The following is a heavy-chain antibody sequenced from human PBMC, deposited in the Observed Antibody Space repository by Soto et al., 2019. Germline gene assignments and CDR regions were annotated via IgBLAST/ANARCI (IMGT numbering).Heavy chain of an antibody. CDR2: NNAGNGNT. CDR3: ARTVGYYYGMNV. V-gene: IGHV1-3*01. D-gene: IGHD4-17*01. Sequence: QVQLVQSGAEVKKPGASVKVSCKASGYTFTSYAMHWVRQAPGQRLEWMGWNNAGNGNTKYSQKFQGRVTITRATSASTAYMELSSLRSEDTAVYYCARTVGYYYGMNVWGQGTTVTVSS. CDR1: GYTFTSYA. J-gene: IGHJ6*02.